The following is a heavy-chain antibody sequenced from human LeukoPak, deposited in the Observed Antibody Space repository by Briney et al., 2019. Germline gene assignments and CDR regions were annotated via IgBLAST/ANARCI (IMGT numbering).Heavy chain of an antibody. CDR1: GYSFTSYW. CDR3: ARDKSGSASGSGRYDY. D-gene: IGHD1-26*01. J-gene: IGHJ4*02. Sequence: GESLKISCKASGYSFTSYWIAWVRQMPGKGLEWMGIIYPGDSDTRYSPPFQGQVTISVDKSISTAYLQWSSLKASDTAMYYCARDKSGSASGSGRYDYWGQGTLVTVSS. CDR2: IYPGDSDT. V-gene: IGHV5-51*01.